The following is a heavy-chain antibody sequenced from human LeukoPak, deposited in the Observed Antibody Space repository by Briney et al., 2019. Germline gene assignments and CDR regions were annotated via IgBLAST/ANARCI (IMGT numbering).Heavy chain of an antibody. J-gene: IGHJ6*02. Sequence: LPGGSLRLSCAASGFTFSSYAMSWVRQAPGKGLEWVSAISGSGGSTYYADSVKGRFTISRDNSKNTLYLQMNSLRGEDTAVYYSAKGRKSYYYGMDVWGQGTTVTVSS. CDR3: AKGRKSYYYGMDV. V-gene: IGHV3-23*01. CDR1: GFTFSSYA. CDR2: ISGSGGST.